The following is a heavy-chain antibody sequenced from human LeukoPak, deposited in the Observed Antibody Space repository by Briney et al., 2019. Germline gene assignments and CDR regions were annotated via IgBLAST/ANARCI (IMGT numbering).Heavy chain of an antibody. J-gene: IGHJ6*02. CDR3: ARDPGYCSSTSRFNYYGMDV. CDR1: GFTFSSYA. D-gene: IGHD2-2*01. V-gene: IGHV3-30-3*01. CDR2: ISYDGSNK. Sequence: GRSLRLSCAASGFTFSSYAMHWVRQAPGKGLEWVAVISYDGSNKYYADSVKGRFTISRDNSKNTLYLQMNSLRAEDTAVYYCARDPGYCSSTSRFNYYGMDVWGQGTTVTVSS.